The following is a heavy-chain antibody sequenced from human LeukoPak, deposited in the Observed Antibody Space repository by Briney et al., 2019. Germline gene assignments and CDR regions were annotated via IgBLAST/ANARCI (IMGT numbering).Heavy chain of an antibody. V-gene: IGHV3-23*01. Sequence: GGSLRLSCTVSGFAFSGYAMSWVRQAPGRGPEWVPSIGARGDVTYSADSVKGRSTISRDNSKRTLFLQMNSLRAEDTAVYYCAKVHYTASFPGSFPGRNYFDSWGQGSLVTVSS. CDR2: IGARGDVT. J-gene: IGHJ4*02. D-gene: IGHD1-26*01. CDR1: GFAFSGYA. CDR3: AKVHYTASFPGSFPGRNYFDS.